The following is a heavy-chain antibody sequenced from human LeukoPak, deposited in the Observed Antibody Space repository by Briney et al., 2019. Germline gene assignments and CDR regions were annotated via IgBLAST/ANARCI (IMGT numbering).Heavy chain of an antibody. D-gene: IGHD3-22*01. V-gene: IGHV3-7*01. Sequence: PGGSLRLSCAASGFTFRNYWMSWVRQAPGKGLEWVANMNQDASEKNYVDSAKGRFTISRDNAKNSLFLQMSSLRVDDTALYYCATDRGYSTFGYWGQGTLVTVSS. CDR1: GFTFRNYW. CDR3: ATDRGYSTFGY. J-gene: IGHJ1*01. CDR2: MNQDASEK.